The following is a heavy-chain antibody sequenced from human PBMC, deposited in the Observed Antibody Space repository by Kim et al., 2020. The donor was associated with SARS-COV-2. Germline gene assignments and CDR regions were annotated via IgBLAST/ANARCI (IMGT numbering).Heavy chain of an antibody. D-gene: IGHD4-4*01. V-gene: IGHV3-48*03. CDR3: ARGSNYYVKVAASFDY. Sequence: GGSLRLSCAASGFTFSSYEMHWVRQAPGKGLEWVSYISSSGSAIYYVDSVKGRFTISRDNAKNSLYLQMNNLRAEDTAVYYCARGSNYYVKVAASFDYWGQGTLVTVSS. J-gene: IGHJ4*02. CDR1: GFTFSSYE. CDR2: ISSSGSAI.